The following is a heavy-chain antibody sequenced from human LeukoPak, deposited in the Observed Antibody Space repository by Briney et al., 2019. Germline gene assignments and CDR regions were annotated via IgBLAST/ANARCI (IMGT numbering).Heavy chain of an antibody. CDR3: ARGRRVVVVTSSDY. CDR2: ISYDGSNK. CDR1: GFTFSSYA. V-gene: IGHV3-30*04. J-gene: IGHJ4*02. D-gene: IGHD3-22*01. Sequence: GGSLRLSCAASGFTFSSYAMHWVRQAPGKGLEWVAVISYDGSNKYYADSVKGRFTISGDNSKNTLYLQMNSLRAEDTAVYYCARGRRVVVVTSSDYWGQGTLVTVSS.